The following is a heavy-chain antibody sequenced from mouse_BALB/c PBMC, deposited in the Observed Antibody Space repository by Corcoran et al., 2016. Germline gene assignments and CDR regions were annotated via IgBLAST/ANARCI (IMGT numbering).Heavy chain of an antibody. CDR2: INTYTGEP. CDR3: ARSGGNLRGGYAY. Sequence: QIQMVQSGPELKKPGETVKISCKASGYTFTNYGMNWVKQAPGKGLKWMGWINTYTGEPTYADDFKGRFAFSLETSASTAYLQINNLKNEDTATYFCARSGGNLRGGYAYWGQGTLVTVSA. CDR1: GYTFTNYG. J-gene: IGHJ3*01. V-gene: IGHV9-3-1*01. D-gene: IGHD2-1*01.